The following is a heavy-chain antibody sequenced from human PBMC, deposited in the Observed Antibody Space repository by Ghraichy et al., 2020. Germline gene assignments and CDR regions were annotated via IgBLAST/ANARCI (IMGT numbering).Heavy chain of an antibody. D-gene: IGHD5-18*01. J-gene: IGHJ6*02. V-gene: IGHV4-4*07. CDR1: GGSISSYY. Sequence: SETLSLTCTVSGGSISSYYWSWIRQPAGKGLEWIGRIYTSGSTNYNPSLKSRVTMSVDTSKNQFSLKLSSVTAADTAVYYCARSGYSYGPYYYYGMDVWGQGTTVTVSS. CDR2: IYTSGST. CDR3: ARSGYSYGPYYYYGMDV.